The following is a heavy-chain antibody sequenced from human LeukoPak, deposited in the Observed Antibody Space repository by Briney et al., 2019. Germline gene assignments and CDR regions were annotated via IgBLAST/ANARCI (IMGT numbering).Heavy chain of an antibody. J-gene: IGHJ6*03. CDR3: ARVKHSSSPGYYYYYMDV. CDR2: ISAYNGNT. D-gene: IGHD6-6*01. V-gene: IGHV1-18*01. Sequence: ASVKVSCKASGYTFTSYDISWVRQAPGQGLEWMGWISAYNGNTNYAQKLQGRVTMTADTSTSTAYMELRSLRSDDTAVYYCARVKHSSSPGYYYYYMDVWGKGTTVTVSS. CDR1: GYTFTSYD.